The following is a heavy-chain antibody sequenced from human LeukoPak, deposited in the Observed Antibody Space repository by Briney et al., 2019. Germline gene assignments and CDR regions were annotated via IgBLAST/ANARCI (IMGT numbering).Heavy chain of an antibody. CDR3: ARFGSYGAFDI. D-gene: IGHD1-26*01. V-gene: IGHV3-48*01. CDR1: GFTFSSYW. Sequence: GGSLRLSCAASGFTFSSYWMSWVRQAPGKGLEWVSYISSSTTTIYYVDSVKGRFTISRDNAKNSLYLQMNSLRAEDTAVYYCARFGSYGAFDIWGQGPMVTVSS. CDR2: ISSSTTTI. J-gene: IGHJ3*02.